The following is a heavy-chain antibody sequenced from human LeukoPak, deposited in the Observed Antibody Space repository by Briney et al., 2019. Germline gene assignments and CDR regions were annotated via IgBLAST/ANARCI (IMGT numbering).Heavy chain of an antibody. J-gene: IGHJ5*02. Sequence: GGSLRLSCAASGFTFSSYAMSWVRQAPGKGLEWVSAISGSGGSTYYADSVNGRFTISRDNSKNTLYLQMNSLRAEDTAVYYCAKGQWLVSWFDPWGQGTLVTVSS. CDR3: AKGQWLVSWFDP. V-gene: IGHV3-23*01. D-gene: IGHD6-19*01. CDR2: ISGSGGST. CDR1: GFTFSSYA.